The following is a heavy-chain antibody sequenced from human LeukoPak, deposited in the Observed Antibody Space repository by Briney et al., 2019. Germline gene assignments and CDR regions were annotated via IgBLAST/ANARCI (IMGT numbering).Heavy chain of an antibody. CDR2: INPNSGGT. V-gene: IGHV1-2*02. J-gene: IGHJ4*02. Sequence: ASVKVSSKASRYTFTGYYMHWVRQAPGQGLEWMGWINPNSGGTNYAQKFQGRVTMTRDTSISTAYMELSRLRSDDTAVYYCARVVGSSTTNFDYWGQGTLVTVSS. CDR3: ARVVGSSTTNFDY. CDR1: RYTFTGYY. D-gene: IGHD6-6*01.